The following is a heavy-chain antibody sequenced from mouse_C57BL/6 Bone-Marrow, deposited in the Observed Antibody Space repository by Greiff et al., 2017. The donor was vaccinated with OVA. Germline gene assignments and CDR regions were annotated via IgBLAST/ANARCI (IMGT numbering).Heavy chain of an antibody. CDR3: ASRGTVAERGYFDY. V-gene: IGHV1-64*01. CDR1: GYTFTSYW. D-gene: IGHD1-1*01. J-gene: IGHJ2*01. CDR2: IHPNSGST. Sequence: VQLQQPGAELVKPGASVKLSCKASGYTFTSYWMHWVKQRPGQGLEWIGMIHPNSGSTNYNEKFKSKATLTVDKSSSTAYMQLSSLTSEDSAVYYCASRGTVAERGYFDYWGQGTTLTVSS.